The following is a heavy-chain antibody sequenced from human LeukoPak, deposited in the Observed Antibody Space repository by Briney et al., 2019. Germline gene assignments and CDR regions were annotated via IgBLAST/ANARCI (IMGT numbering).Heavy chain of an antibody. CDR3: ARPLSTYYDFWSGLGY. CDR1: GYSFTNYW. V-gene: IGHV5-51*01. J-gene: IGHJ4*02. D-gene: IGHD3-3*01. CDR2: IYPGDSDT. Sequence: GESLKISCKDSGYSFTNYWIGWVRQMPGKGLEWMGIIYPGDSDTRYSPSFKGQVTFSADKSISTAYLQWSSLKASDTAMYYCARPLSTYYDFWSGLGYWGRGTLVTVSS.